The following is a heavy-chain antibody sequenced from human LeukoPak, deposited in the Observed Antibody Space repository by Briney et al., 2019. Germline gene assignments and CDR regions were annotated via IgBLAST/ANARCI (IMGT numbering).Heavy chain of an antibody. J-gene: IGHJ6*03. CDR3: ARGAYYYYYYMDV. V-gene: IGHV1-2*02. CDR1: GYTFTGYY. CDR2: INPNSGGT. Sequence: GASVKVSCKASGYTFTGYYMHWVRQAPGQGREWMGWINPNSGGTNYAQKFQGRVTMTRDTSISTAYMELSRLRSDDTAVYYCARGAYYYYYYMDVWGKGTTVTVSS.